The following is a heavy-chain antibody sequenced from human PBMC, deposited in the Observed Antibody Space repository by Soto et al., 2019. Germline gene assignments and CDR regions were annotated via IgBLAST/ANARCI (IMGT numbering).Heavy chain of an antibody. D-gene: IGHD5-12*01. CDR3: ARSRRGYFDY. CDR1: GGSFSGYY. J-gene: IGHJ4*02. CDR2: INHSGST. V-gene: IGHV4-34*01. Sequence: PSETLSLTCAVHGGSFSGYYWSWIRQPPGKGLEWIGEINHSGSTNYNPSLKSRVTISVDTSKNQFSLKLSSVTAADTAVYYCARSRRGYFDYWGQGTLVTVSS.